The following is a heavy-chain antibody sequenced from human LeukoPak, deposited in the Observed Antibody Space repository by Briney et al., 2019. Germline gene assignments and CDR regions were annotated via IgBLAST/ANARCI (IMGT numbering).Heavy chain of an antibody. D-gene: IGHD2-2*01. CDR1: GYTFTSYG. V-gene: IGHV1-8*02. J-gene: IGHJ5*02. CDR2: MNPNSGNT. CDR3: ARDLGSSNDDP. Sequence: ASVKVSCKASGYTFTSYGISWVRQAPGQGLEWMGWMNPNSGNTGYAQKFQGRVTMTRNTSISTAYMELSSLRSDDTAVYYCARDLGSSNDDPWGQGTLVTVSS.